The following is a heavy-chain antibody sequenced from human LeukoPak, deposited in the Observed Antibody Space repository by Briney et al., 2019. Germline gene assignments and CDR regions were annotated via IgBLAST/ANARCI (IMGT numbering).Heavy chain of an antibody. CDR2: INEDGSNK. Sequence: PVGSLRLSCAASGFSFSHHYMRWIRQAPGKGLQWEANINEDGSNKWHLGSVKGRFTVSRDNARNALYLQMNSLRVEDTAVYYCTRVIVAVPGYFDYFDFWGQGALVTVSS. J-gene: IGHJ4*02. V-gene: IGHV3-7*01. D-gene: IGHD6-19*01. CDR3: TRVIVAVPGYFDYFDF. CDR1: GFSFSHHY.